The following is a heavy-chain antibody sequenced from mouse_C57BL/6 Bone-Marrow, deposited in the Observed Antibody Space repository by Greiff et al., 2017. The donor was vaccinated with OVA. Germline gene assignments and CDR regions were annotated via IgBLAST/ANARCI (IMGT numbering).Heavy chain of an antibody. Sequence: EVKLVESGGGLVKPGGSLKLSCAASGFTFSDYGMHWVRQAPETGLEWVAYISSGSSTIYYADTVKGRFTISRDNAKNTLFLQMTSLRSEDTAIYYCARRWLLRGYYAMDYWGQGTSVTVSS. CDR1: GFTFSDYG. CDR3: ARRWLLRGYYAMDY. V-gene: IGHV5-17*01. J-gene: IGHJ4*01. D-gene: IGHD2-3*01. CDR2: ISSGSSTI.